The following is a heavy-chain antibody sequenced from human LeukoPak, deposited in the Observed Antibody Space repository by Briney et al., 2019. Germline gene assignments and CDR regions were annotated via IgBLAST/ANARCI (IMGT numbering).Heavy chain of an antibody. CDR3: TREDDSSGYYYEGEAFDY. D-gene: IGHD3-22*01. V-gene: IGHV3-49*04. CDR2: IRSKAYGGTT. Sequence: GGSLRLSCAASGFTFSNAWMSWVRQAPGKGLEWVGFIRSKAYGGTTKYAASIKGRFTISRDDSEGIAYLQMNSLKTEDTAIYYCTREDDSSGYYYEGEAFDYWGQGTLVTVSS. CDR1: GFTFSNAW. J-gene: IGHJ4*02.